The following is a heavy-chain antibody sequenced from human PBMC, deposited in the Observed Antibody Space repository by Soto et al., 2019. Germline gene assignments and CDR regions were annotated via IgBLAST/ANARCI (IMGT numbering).Heavy chain of an antibody. Sequence: EVQLVESGGGLVKPGGSLRLSCAASGFTFSNAWMNWVRQAPGKGLEWVGRIKSKTDGGTTDYAAPVKGRFTISRDDSKYTLYLQMNSLKTEDTAVYYCTTARYDILTGYYRMDAFDIWGQGTMVTVSS. CDR1: GFTFSNAW. J-gene: IGHJ3*02. V-gene: IGHV3-15*07. D-gene: IGHD3-9*01. CDR3: TTARYDILTGYYRMDAFDI. CDR2: IKSKTDGGTT.